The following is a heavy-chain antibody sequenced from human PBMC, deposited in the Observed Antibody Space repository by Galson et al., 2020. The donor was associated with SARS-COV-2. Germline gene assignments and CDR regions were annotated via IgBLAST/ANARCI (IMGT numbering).Heavy chain of an antibody. J-gene: IGHJ6*02. CDR3: ASRAAAGKLYYYDGMDV. CDR2: ISSSSSYI. D-gene: IGHD6-13*01. V-gene: IGHV3-21*01. Sequence: GGSLRLSCAASGFTFSSYSMNWVRQAPGKGLEWVSSISSSSSYIYYADSVKGRFPISRDNAKKSLYLQMNSLRAEDTAVYYCASRAAAGKLYYYDGMDVWGQGTTFTVSS. CDR1: GFTFSSYS.